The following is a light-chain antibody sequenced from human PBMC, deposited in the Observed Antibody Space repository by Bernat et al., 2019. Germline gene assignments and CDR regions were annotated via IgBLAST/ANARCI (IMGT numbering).Light chain of an antibody. V-gene: IGKV1-6*01. CDR2: AAS. Sequence: AIQMTQSPSSLSASIGDRVTITCRASQGIRNDLGWYQQKPGKAPKLLIYAASTLQSGVPSRFSGSGSGTDYTLTISSLQAEDFATYYCLEKYISPYTFGQGTKLAIK. CDR1: QGIRND. J-gene: IGKJ2*01. CDR3: LEKYISPYT.